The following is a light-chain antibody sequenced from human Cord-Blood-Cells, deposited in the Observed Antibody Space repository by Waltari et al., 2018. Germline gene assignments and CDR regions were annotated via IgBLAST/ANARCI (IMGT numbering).Light chain of an antibody. J-gene: IGKJ4*01. CDR1: RSVLYSSNNKNY. CDR3: QQYYSTPLT. V-gene: IGKV4-1*01. Sequence: DIVMTQSQDLLAVSLGERAIINCKTSRSVLYSSNNKNYLAWYQQKPGQPPKLLIYWASTRESGVPDRFSGSGSGTDFTLTISSLQAEDVAVYYCQQYYSTPLTFGGGTKVEIK. CDR2: WAS.